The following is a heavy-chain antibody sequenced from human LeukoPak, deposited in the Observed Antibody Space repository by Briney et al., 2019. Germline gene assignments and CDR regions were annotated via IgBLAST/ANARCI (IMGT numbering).Heavy chain of an antibody. V-gene: IGHV3-30-3*01. J-gene: IGHJ4*02. CDR1: GFTFSSYA. CDR2: ISYDGNNK. CDR3: ARDPRGYYADFDY. Sequence: PGGSLRLSCAASGFTFSSYAMHWVRQAPGKGLGWVAVISYDGNNKYYADSVKGRFTISKDNSKNTLYLQMNTLRAEDTAVYYCARDPRGYYADFDYWGQGTLVTVSS. D-gene: IGHD3-10*01.